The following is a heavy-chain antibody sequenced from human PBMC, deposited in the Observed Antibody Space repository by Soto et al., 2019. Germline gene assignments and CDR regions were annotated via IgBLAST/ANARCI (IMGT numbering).Heavy chain of an antibody. V-gene: IGHV3-30-3*01. CDR1: GFTFSSYA. CDR3: ARVPSSSGRAHFDY. Sequence: QVQLVESGGGVVQPGRSLRLSCAASGFTFSSYAMHWVRQAPGKGLGWVAVISYDGSNKYYADSVKGRFTISRDNSKNTLSLQMNSLRAEDTAVYYCARVPSSSGRAHFDYWGQGTLVTVSS. J-gene: IGHJ4*02. D-gene: IGHD2-15*01. CDR2: ISYDGSNK.